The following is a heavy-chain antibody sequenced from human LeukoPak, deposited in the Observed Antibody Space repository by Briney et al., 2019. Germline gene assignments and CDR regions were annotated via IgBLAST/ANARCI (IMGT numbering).Heavy chain of an antibody. V-gene: IGHV5-51*01. D-gene: IGHD2-15*01. CDR3: ARPAACSGGSCYSGDAFDI. CDR1: GYSFTSYW. Sequence: GESLQISCKGSGYSFTSYWIGWVRQLPGKGLEWMGIIYPGDSDTRYSPSFQGQVTISADKSISTAYLQWSSLKASDTAMYYCARPAACSGGSCYSGDAFDIWGQGTMVTVSS. J-gene: IGHJ3*02. CDR2: IYPGDSDT.